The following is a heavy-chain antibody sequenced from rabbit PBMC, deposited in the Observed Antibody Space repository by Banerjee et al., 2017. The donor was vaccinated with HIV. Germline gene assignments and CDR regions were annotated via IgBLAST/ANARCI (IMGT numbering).Heavy chain of an antibody. CDR2: IWTGSGST. J-gene: IGHJ4*01. D-gene: IGHD2-1*01. CDR1: GFDFSSSYY. CDR3: ARGSYDDYGDPYYFNL. Sequence: QEQLVESGGGLVQPEGSLTLTCKASGFDFSSSYYMCWVRQAPGKGLEWIGCIWTGSGSTYYANWAKGRFTISKTSSTTVTLQMTSLTAADTATYFCARGSYDDYGDPYYFNLWGQGTLVTVS. V-gene: IGHV1S45*01.